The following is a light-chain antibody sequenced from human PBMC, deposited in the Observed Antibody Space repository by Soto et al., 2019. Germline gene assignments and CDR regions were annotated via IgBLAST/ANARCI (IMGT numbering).Light chain of an antibody. CDR3: QQYNSYSPMYT. CDR2: KAS. J-gene: IGKJ2*01. V-gene: IGKV1-5*03. Sequence: DIQMTQSPSTLSASVGDSVTITCRASQSISSWLAWYQQKPGKAPKLLIYKASSLESGVPSRFSGSGSGTEFTLTISSLQPEDFATYYCQQYNSYSPMYTFGQGTKLEIK. CDR1: QSISSW.